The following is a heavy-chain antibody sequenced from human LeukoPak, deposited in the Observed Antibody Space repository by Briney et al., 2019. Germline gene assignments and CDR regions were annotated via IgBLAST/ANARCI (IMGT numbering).Heavy chain of an antibody. CDR1: GFTFSSYW. V-gene: IGHV3-48*01. CDR3: ARSFSLLWFGDVGY. CDR2: ISSSSNTI. Sequence: HTGGSLRLSCAASGFTFSSYWMHWVRQAPGKGLEWVAYISSSSNTIYYADSVKGRFTISRDNAKNSLYLQMNSLRAEDTAVYYCARSFSLLWFGDVGYWGQGTLVTVSS. D-gene: IGHD3-10*01. J-gene: IGHJ4*02.